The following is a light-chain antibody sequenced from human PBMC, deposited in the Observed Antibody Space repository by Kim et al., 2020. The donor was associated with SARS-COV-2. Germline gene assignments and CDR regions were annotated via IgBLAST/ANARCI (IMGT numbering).Light chain of an antibody. CDR1: SGYSNYM. CDR2: VGPGGIVG. V-gene: IGLV9-49*01. CDR3: GADHANGNNFVYI. Sequence: QAVVTQPPSASASLGASVTLTCTLSSGYSNYMVDWFQHRPGKGPRFVVRVGPGGIVGSKGDGIPDRFSVLGSGLNRYLTIKNIQEEDEGDYHCGADHANGNNFVYIFGGGTKVTVL. J-gene: IGLJ1*01.